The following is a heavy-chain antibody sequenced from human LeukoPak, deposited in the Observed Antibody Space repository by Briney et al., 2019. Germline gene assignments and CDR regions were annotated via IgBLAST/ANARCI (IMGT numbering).Heavy chain of an antibody. D-gene: IGHD2-2*01. CDR2: IYYSGRT. J-gene: IGHJ4*02. Sequence: PSETLSLTCTVSGDSISTSNNYWGWVRQPPGERLEWLGSIYYSGRTYYNPSLKSRVTVSVDTSKNQFSLNLYSVTAADTAVYYCARHPLQSRCKSSTSCQQSVDYWGQGTLVTVSS. V-gene: IGHV4-39*01. CDR3: ARHPLQSRCKSSTSCQQSVDY. CDR1: GDSISTSNNY.